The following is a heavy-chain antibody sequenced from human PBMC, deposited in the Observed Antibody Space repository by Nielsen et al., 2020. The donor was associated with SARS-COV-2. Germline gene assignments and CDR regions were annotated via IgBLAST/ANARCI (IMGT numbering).Heavy chain of an antibody. V-gene: IGHV3-23*01. CDR1: GFAYNNYA. CDR3: ARGMDWNGWDY. J-gene: IGHJ4*02. Sequence: GESLKISCAASGFAYNNYAMSWVRQAAGKGLEWVSLIGGGGTDTYYADSVKGRFTISRHNSKNTLYLQMNSLRAEDTAVYYCARGMDWNGWDYWGQGTLVTVSS. CDR2: IGGGGTDT. D-gene: IGHD1-1*01.